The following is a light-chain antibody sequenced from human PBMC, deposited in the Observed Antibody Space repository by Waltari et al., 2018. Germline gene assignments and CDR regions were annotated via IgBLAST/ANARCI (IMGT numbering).Light chain of an antibody. J-gene: IGKJ4*01. Sequence: DMQMTQSPSSLSTSVGDRVTITCRASQNIKKYLSWYQQKPGKAPNLLIYSASSLQSGVPSRFSGSGSGTDFTLTIISLQPEDFATYYCQQTYNAPLTFGGGTKVEIK. CDR3: QQTYNAPLT. CDR2: SAS. V-gene: IGKV1-39*01. CDR1: QNIKKY.